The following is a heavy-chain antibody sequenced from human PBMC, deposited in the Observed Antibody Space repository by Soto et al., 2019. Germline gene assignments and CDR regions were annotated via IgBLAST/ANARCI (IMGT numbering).Heavy chain of an antibody. CDR3: ASGFWIAAADEFDY. V-gene: IGHV4-4*02. CDR2: IYHSGST. Sequence: PSETLSLTCAVSGGSISSSNWWSWVRQPPGKGLEWIGEIYHSGSTNYNPSLKSRVTISVDKSKNQFSLKLSSVTAADTAVYYCASGFWIAAADEFDYWGQGTLVTVSS. D-gene: IGHD6-13*01. CDR1: GGSISSSNW. J-gene: IGHJ4*02.